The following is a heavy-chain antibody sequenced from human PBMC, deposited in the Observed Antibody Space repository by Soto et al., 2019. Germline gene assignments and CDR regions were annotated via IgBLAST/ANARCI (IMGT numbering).Heavy chain of an antibody. Sequence: ASVRVSCKASGYTLTNYGISWVRQAPGQGLEWMGWISAYNGDTNYAQKVQGRVTMTTDKSTSTAYMELRRMRSDDTAMYYCARDSLGTEKNAWLATWGQGTLVRVSS. J-gene: IGHJ1*01. V-gene: IGHV1-18*04. CDR2: ISAYNGDT. CDR1: GYTLTNYG. CDR3: ARDSLGTEKNAWLAT. D-gene: IGHD6-19*01.